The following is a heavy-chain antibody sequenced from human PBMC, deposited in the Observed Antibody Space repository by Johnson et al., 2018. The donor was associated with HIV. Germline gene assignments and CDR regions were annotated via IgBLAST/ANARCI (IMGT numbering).Heavy chain of an antibody. V-gene: IGHV3-7*05. J-gene: IGHJ3*02. CDR3: ARDGGYGSGPPDAFDI. CDR2: INHDGSEK. CDR1: GFTFSSYW. D-gene: IGHD3-10*01. Sequence: VQLVESGGGLVQPGGSLRLSCAASGFTFSSYWMSWVRQAPGKGLEWVANINHDGSEKYYVDSVKGRFTISRDNSKNSLYLQMNSLRAEDTALYYCARDGGYGSGPPDAFDIWGQGTMVTVSS.